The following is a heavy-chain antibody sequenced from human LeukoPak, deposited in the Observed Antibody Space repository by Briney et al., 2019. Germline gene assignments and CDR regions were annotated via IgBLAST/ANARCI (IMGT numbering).Heavy chain of an antibody. J-gene: IGHJ4*02. CDR2: IIPIFGTA. Sequence: ASVKVSCKASGGTFSSYAISWVRQAPGQGLEWMGGIIPIFGTANYAQKFQGRVTITADKSTSTAYMELSSLRSEDTAVYYCARGRKYCSSTSCYADYWGQGTLVTVSS. CDR1: GGTFSSYA. CDR3: ARGRKYCSSTSCYADY. V-gene: IGHV1-69*06. D-gene: IGHD2-2*01.